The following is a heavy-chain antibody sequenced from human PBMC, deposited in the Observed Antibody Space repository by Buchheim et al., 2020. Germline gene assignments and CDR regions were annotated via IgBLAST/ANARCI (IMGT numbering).Heavy chain of an antibody. J-gene: IGHJ4*02. Sequence: QVQLVQSGAEVKKPGASVKVSCKASGYTFTGYYMHWVRQAPGQGLEWMGWINPNSGGTNYAQKFQGWVTMTRATSISTAYMELSRLRSDDTAVYYCARDLKGLSDYGGNAYYFDYWGQGTL. V-gene: IGHV1-2*04. D-gene: IGHD4-23*01. CDR1: GYTFTGYY. CDR2: INPNSGGT. CDR3: ARDLKGLSDYGGNAYYFDY.